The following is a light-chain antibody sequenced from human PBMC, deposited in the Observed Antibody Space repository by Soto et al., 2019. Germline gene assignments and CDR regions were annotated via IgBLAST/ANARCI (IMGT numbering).Light chain of an antibody. CDR2: SDN. Sequence: QSVLTQPPSASGTPGQRVTISCSGSNSNIGSNTVSWYQQLPGTAPKSLIYSDNQRPSGVPDRVSGSRSGTSASLAISGLQSEXXXXYYCAAWDDSLRGRVFGGGTKLTVL. CDR3: AAWDDSLRGRV. J-gene: IGLJ2*01. V-gene: IGLV1-44*01. CDR1: NSNIGSNT.